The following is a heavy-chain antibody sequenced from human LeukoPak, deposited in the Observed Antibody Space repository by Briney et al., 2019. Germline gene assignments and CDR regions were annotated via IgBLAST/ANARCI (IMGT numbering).Heavy chain of an antibody. J-gene: IGHJ1*01. CDR2: LNEDGRTT. V-gene: IGHV3-74*01. CDR3: ARDLGGRAGS. Sequence: GGSLRLSCEASGFAFSRYWMHWVRQVPGKGLEWVSRLNEDGRTTTYADSVQGRVAISRDNNKNTLYSAMYSLRVDDTALYFCARDLGGRAGSWGQGTLVTVSS. D-gene: IGHD1-26*01. CDR1: GFAFSRYW.